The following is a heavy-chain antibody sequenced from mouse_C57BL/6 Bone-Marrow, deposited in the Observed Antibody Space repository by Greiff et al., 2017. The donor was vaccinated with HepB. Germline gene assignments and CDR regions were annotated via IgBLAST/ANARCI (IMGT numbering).Heavy chain of an antibody. CDR2: IYPGSGNT. D-gene: IGHD5-5*01. CDR3: ARSYLY. CDR1: GYTFTDYY. V-gene: IGHV1-76*01. Sequence: QVQLQQSGAELVRPGASVKLSCKASGYTFTDYYINWVKQRPGQGLEWIARIYPGSGNTYYNEKFKGKATLTAEKSSSTAYMQLSSLTSEDSAVYFCARSYLYWGQGTLVTVSA. J-gene: IGHJ3*01.